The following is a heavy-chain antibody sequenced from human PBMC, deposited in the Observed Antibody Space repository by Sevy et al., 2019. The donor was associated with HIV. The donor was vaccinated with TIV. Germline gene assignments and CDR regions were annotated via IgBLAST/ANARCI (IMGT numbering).Heavy chain of an antibody. CDR2: INSDGSST. D-gene: IGHD3-9*01. CDR1: GFTFSSYW. J-gene: IGHJ4*02. CDR3: ARAIGDILTGYYNSHYFDY. V-gene: IGHV3-74*01. Sequence: GGSLRLSCAASGFTFSSYWMHWVRQAPGKGLVWVSRINSDGSSTSYAYSVKGRFTISRDNAKNTLYLQMNSLRAEDTAVYYCARAIGDILTGYYNSHYFDYWGQGTLVTVSS.